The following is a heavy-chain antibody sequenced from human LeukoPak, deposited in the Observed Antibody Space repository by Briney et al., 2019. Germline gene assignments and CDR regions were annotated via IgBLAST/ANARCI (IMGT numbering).Heavy chain of an antibody. Sequence: GGSLRLSCAASGFTFSSYWMSWVRQAPGKGLEWVAKIKQDGSEKYYVDSVKGRFTISRDNAKNSLYLQMNSLRAEDTAVYYCARMGYCSGGSCYSGPPDAFDIWGQGTMVTVSS. CDR2: IKQDGSEK. CDR1: GFTFSSYW. CDR3: ARMGYCSGGSCYSGPPDAFDI. D-gene: IGHD2-15*01. J-gene: IGHJ3*02. V-gene: IGHV3-7*01.